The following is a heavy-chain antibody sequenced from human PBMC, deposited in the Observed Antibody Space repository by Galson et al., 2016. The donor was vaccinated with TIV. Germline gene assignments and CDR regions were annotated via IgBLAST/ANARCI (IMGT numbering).Heavy chain of an antibody. V-gene: IGHV4-59*08. CDR1: GDSISNYY. Sequence: SETLSLTCTVSGDSISNYYWTWIRQPPGKGLEWIGYIYYSGSTNYSPSLKSRVTISRDTSKNQFSLKLNSATASDTAVYYCARQSGYGTSWFPYYFDYWGQGTLVTVSS. CDR3: ARQSGYGTSWFPYYFDY. D-gene: IGHD6-13*01. CDR2: IYYSGST. J-gene: IGHJ4*02.